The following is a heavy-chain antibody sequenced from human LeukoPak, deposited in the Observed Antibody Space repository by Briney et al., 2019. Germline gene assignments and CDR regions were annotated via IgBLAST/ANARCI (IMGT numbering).Heavy chain of an antibody. CDR3: ARDSGYSSGWSLYDAFDI. D-gene: IGHD6-19*01. CDR1: GGSISSYY. Sequence: SETLSLTCTVSGGSISSYYWSWIRQPPGKGLKWIGYIYYSGSTNYNPSLKSRVTISVDTSKNQFSLKLSSVTAADTAVYYCARDSGYSSGWSLYDAFDIWGQGTMVTVSS. CDR2: IYYSGST. J-gene: IGHJ3*02. V-gene: IGHV4-59*12.